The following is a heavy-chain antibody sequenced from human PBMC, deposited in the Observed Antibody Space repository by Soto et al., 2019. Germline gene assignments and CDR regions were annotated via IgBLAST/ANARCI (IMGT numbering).Heavy chain of an antibody. Sequence: PSETLRLSCAASGFTFSSYAMSWVRQAPGKGLEWVSAISGSGGSTYYADSVKGRFTISRDNSKSTLYLQMNSLRAEDTAVYYCAKASYSGSWPYYFDYWGQGTLVTVSS. CDR2: ISGSGGST. CDR3: AKASYSGSWPYYFDY. J-gene: IGHJ4*02. V-gene: IGHV3-23*01. D-gene: IGHD1-26*01. CDR1: GFTFSSYA.